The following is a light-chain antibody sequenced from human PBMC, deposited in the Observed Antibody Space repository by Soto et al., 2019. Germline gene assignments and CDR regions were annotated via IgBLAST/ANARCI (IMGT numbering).Light chain of an antibody. Sequence: DIQMTQSPSSLSASVGDGVTITCRASQDISNYLAWYQQKPGKVPKLLIYAASTLQSGVPSRFSGSGSETDFTLTISSLQPEDVATYYCQKYNSVPLTFGPGTKVDIK. J-gene: IGKJ3*01. CDR2: AAS. CDR1: QDISNY. CDR3: QKYNSVPLT. V-gene: IGKV1-27*01.